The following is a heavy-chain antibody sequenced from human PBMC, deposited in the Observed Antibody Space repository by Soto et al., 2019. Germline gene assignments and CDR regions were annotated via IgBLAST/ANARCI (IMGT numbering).Heavy chain of an antibody. CDR2: IIPISGIP. Sequence: QVQLVQSGAEVKKPGSSVKVSCTTSGGTFSSYSVSWVRQAPGQGLEWMGGIIPISGIPTYAQKFQVRVTISADESTSTASMELSGLRSEDTAISYCTRGHGFNGASFDYWGQGTLVTVSS. V-gene: IGHV1-69*01. J-gene: IGHJ4*02. CDR1: GGTFSSYS. D-gene: IGHD2-8*01. CDR3: TRGHGFNGASFDY.